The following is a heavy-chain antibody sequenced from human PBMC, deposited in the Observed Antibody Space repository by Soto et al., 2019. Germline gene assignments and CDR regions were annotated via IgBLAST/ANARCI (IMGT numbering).Heavy chain of an antibody. D-gene: IGHD6-6*01. CDR1: GGSFSGYY. J-gene: IGHJ6*02. V-gene: IGHV4-34*01. CDR2: INHSGST. Sequence: SETLSLTCAVYGGSFSGYYWSWIRQPPGKGLEWIGEINHSGSTNYNPSLKSRVTISVDTSKNQFSLKLSSVTAADTAVYYCARGGGIAARLYYYYYGMDVWGQGTTVTVSS. CDR3: ARGGGIAARLYYYYYGMDV.